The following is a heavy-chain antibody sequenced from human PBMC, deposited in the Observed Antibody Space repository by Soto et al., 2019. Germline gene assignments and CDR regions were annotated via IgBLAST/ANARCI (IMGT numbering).Heavy chain of an antibody. CDR3: AMGDRVAFDL. CDR2: IHSDGSST. J-gene: IGHJ3*01. D-gene: IGHD2-21*02. Sequence: EVQLVESEGGLVQPGGSLRLSCAASGFTFSYYWMHWVRQAPGQGLVWVSRIHSDGSSTTYADSVKGRFTISRDNAKNTLYLQMNSLRAEDTAVYYCAMGDRVAFDLWGQGTMVTVSS. CDR1: GFTFSYYW. V-gene: IGHV3-74*01.